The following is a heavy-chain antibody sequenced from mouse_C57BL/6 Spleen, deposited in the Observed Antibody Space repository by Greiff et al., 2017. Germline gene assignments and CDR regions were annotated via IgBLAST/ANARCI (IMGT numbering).Heavy chain of an antibody. V-gene: IGHV1-15*01. Sequence: QVTLKESGAELVRPGASVTLSCKASGYTFTDYEMHWVKQTPVHGLEWIGAIDPETGGTAYNQKFKGKAILTADKSSSTAYMELRSLTSEDSAVYYCPYGPYAMDYWGQGTSVTVSS. CDR2: IDPETGGT. CDR3: PYGPYAMDY. CDR1: GYTFTDYE. J-gene: IGHJ4*01. D-gene: IGHD1-1*02.